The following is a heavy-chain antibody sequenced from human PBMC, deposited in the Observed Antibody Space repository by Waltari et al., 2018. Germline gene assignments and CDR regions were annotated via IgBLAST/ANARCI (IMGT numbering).Heavy chain of an antibody. J-gene: IGHJ4*02. Sequence: QVTLRESGPALVKPTQTLTLTCTFSGFSLSTSGMCVSWLRQPPGKALEWLARIDWDDDKYYSTSLKTRLTISKDTSKNQVVLTMTNMDPVDTATYYCARIDWAAAGTVRYFDYWGQGTLVTVSS. CDR3: ARIDWAAAGTVRYFDY. D-gene: IGHD6-13*01. V-gene: IGHV2-70*15. CDR1: GFSLSTSGMC. CDR2: IDWDDDK.